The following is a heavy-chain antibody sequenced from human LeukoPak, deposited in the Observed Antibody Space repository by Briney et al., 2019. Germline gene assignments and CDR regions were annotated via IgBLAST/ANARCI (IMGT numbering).Heavy chain of an antibody. D-gene: IGHD6-19*01. CDR2: IYYSGST. CDR3: ARPGQWLGSFDI. Sequence: SQTLSLTCTVSGGSISSGDYYWSWIRPPPGKGLEWIGCIYYSGSTYYNPSLKSRVTISVDTSKNQFSLKLSSVTAADTAVYYCARPGQWLGSFDIWGQGTMVTVSS. J-gene: IGHJ3*02. V-gene: IGHV4-30-4*08. CDR1: GGSISSGDYY.